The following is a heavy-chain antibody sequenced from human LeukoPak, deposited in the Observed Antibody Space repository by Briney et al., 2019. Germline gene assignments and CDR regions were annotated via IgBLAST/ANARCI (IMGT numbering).Heavy chain of an antibody. Sequence: SVKVSCKASGGTFSSYAISWVRQAPGHGLEWMGRIIPILGITNYAQKFQGRVTITADTSTSTAYMELSSLRSEDTAVYYCARADSSGYYRYDAFDIWGQGTVVTVSS. V-gene: IGHV1-69*04. CDR3: ARADSSGYYRYDAFDI. CDR2: IIPILGIT. D-gene: IGHD3-22*01. CDR1: GGTFSSYA. J-gene: IGHJ3*02.